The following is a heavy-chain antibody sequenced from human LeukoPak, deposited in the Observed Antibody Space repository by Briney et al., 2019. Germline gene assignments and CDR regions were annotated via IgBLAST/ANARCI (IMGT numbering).Heavy chain of an antibody. J-gene: IGHJ4*02. Sequence: GGSLRLSCAASGFTFDDYAMHWVRQAPGKGLEWVSGISWNSGSIGYADSVKGRFTISRDNAKNSLYLQMNSLRAEDTALYYCAKDRSSGYYWGLDYWGQGTLVTVSS. CDR2: ISWNSGSI. CDR3: AKDRSSGYYWGLDY. V-gene: IGHV3-9*01. D-gene: IGHD3-22*01. CDR1: GFTFDDYA.